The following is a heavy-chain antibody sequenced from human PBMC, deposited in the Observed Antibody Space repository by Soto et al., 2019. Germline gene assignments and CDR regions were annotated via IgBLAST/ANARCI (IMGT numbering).Heavy chain of an antibody. CDR2: ISSSSSYI. J-gene: IGHJ4*02. V-gene: IGHV3-21*04. Sequence: GGSLRLSCAASGFTFSSYSMNWVRQAPGKGLEWVSSISSSSSYIYYADSVKGRFTISRDNAKNSLYLPMNSLRAEDPAVYYCADSGGGSGNYYNPPFYFDYWGQGTLVTVSS. CDR1: GFTFSSYS. D-gene: IGHD3-10*01. CDR3: ADSGGGSGNYYNPPFYFDY.